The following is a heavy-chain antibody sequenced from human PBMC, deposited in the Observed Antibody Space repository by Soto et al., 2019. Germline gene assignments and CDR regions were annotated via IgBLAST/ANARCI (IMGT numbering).Heavy chain of an antibody. CDR1: GFTFSSYS. V-gene: IGHV3-9*01. D-gene: IGHD6-19*01. CDR2: ISCNSGSI. Sequence: GGSLRLSCAASGFTFSSYSMNWVRQAPGKGLEWVSGISCNSGSIGYADSVKGRFTISRDNAKNSLYLQMNSLRAEDTALYYCAKDIAVAGTGLDYWGQGTLVTVSS. J-gene: IGHJ4*02. CDR3: AKDIAVAGTGLDY.